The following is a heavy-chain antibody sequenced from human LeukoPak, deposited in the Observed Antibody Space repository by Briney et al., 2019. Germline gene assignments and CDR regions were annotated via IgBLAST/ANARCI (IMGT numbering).Heavy chain of an antibody. CDR1: SGTVISSHW. CDR3: ASLKGTTPFSRNFDF. J-gene: IGHJ4*02. Sequence: SETLSLTCAVSSGTVISSHWWSWVRQPPGKGLEGIGDIYHRGNTNYNPSLNSRVTISLDKSNNQFSLRLTSVTAADTAMYYCASLKGTTPFSRNFDFWGQGILVTVSS. CDR2: IYHRGNT. V-gene: IGHV4-4*02. D-gene: IGHD4-11*01.